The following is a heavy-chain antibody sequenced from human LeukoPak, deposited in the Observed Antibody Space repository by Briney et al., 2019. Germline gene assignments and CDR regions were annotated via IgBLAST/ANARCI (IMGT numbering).Heavy chain of an antibody. V-gene: IGHV3-23*01. CDR2: ISGSGGST. CDR3: ARDLRSSGYYAFDY. D-gene: IGHD3-22*01. Sequence: HAGGSLRLSCAASGFTFSSYAMSWVRQAPGKGLEWVSAISGSGGSTYYADSVKGRFTISRDNAKNSLYLQMNSLRAEDTAVYYCARDLRSSGYYAFDYWGQGTLVTVSS. CDR1: GFTFSSYA. J-gene: IGHJ4*02.